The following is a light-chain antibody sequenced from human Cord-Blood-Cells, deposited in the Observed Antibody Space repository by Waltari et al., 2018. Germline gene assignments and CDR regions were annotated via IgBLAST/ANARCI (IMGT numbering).Light chain of an antibody. J-gene: IGLJ2*01. Sequence: QSVLTQPPSVSGAPGQRVTISCTGSSSNIGARYDVHWYHQLPGTAPKLPSYGNSNRPAGVPDRFSGSKSGTSASLAITGLQAEDEADYYCQSYDSSLSGVVFGGGTKLTVL. CDR3: QSYDSSLSGVV. V-gene: IGLV1-40*01. CDR1: SSNIGARYD. CDR2: GNS.